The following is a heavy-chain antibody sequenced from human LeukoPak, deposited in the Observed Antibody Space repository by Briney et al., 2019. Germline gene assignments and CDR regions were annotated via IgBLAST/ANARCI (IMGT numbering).Heavy chain of an antibody. D-gene: IGHD3-3*01. J-gene: IGHJ6*02. CDR2: ISYDGSNK. CDR3: ARDFYDFWSGYCGGGYYYYGMDV. Sequence: GGSLRLSCAASGFTFSSYAMHWVRQAPGKGLEWVAVISYDGSNKYYADSVKGRFTISRDNSKNTLYLQMNSLRAEDTAVYYCARDFYDFWSGYCGGGYYYYGMDVWGQGTTVTVSS. V-gene: IGHV3-30-3*01. CDR1: GFTFSSYA.